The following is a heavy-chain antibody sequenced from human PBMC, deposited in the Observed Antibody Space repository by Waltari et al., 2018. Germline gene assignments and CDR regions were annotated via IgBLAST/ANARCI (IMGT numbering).Heavy chain of an antibody. D-gene: IGHD3-16*01. CDR2: LRGGGGDT. CDR1: GFTFDISG. V-gene: IGHV3-23*01. Sequence: EVQLLESGGGLVQPGGSLSLSCAASGFTFDISGMSWVRQAPGKGLEWVSGLRGGGGDTYYADSVKGRFTISRDSSKNTLYLLMNSLRAEDTAVYYCAKDHVIRHDNNLGFDCWGQGTLVTVSS. CDR3: AKDHVIRHDNNLGFDC. J-gene: IGHJ4*02.